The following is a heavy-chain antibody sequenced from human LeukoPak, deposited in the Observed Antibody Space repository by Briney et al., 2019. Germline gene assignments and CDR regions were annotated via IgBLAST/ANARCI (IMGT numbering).Heavy chain of an antibody. V-gene: IGHV1-69*13. Sequence: SVKVSCKASGYTFTSYAISWVRQAPGQGLEWMGGIIPIFGTANYAQKFQGRVTITADESTSTAYMELSSLRSEDTAVYYCARDPGGRYGMDVWGQGTTVTVSS. D-gene: IGHD3-10*01. CDR1: GYTFTSYA. CDR3: ARDPGGRYGMDV. J-gene: IGHJ6*02. CDR2: IIPIFGTA.